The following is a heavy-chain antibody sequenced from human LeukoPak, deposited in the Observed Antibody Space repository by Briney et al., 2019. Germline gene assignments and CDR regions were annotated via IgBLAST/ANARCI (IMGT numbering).Heavy chain of an antibody. J-gene: IGHJ3*02. V-gene: IGHV1-18*01. Sequence: ASVKVSCKASGYTFTSYGISWVRQAPGQGLEWMGWISAYNGNTNYAQKLQGRVTMTTDTSTSTAYMELRSLRSDDTAVYYCARVLTMIVENDVFDIWGKGTMVTVFS. CDR3: ARVLTMIVENDVFDI. CDR1: GYTFTSYG. D-gene: IGHD3-22*01. CDR2: ISAYNGNT.